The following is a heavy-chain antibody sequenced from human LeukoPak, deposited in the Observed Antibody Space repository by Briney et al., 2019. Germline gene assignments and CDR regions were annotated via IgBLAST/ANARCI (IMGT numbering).Heavy chain of an antibody. CDR3: ARIEVAATPFADY. V-gene: IGHV1-2*02. Sequence: ASVKVSCKASGYTFTGYYMHWVRQAPGQGLEWMGWINPNSGGTNYAQKFQGRVTMTRDTSISTAYMELSRLRSDDTAVYYCARIEVAATPFADYWGQGTLVTVSS. D-gene: IGHD2-15*01. CDR1: GYTFTGYY. J-gene: IGHJ4*02. CDR2: INPNSGGT.